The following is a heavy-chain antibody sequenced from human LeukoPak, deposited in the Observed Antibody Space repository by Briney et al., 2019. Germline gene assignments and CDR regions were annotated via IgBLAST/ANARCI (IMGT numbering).Heavy chain of an antibody. D-gene: IGHD6-19*01. Sequence: PGRSLRLSCAASGFTFSSYAMHWVRQAPGKGLEWVAVISYDRSNKYYADSVKGRFTISRDNSKNTLYLQMNSLRAEDTAVYYCAREGYSSGHFDYWGQGTLVTVSS. V-gene: IGHV3-30-3*01. CDR2: ISYDRSNK. J-gene: IGHJ4*02. CDR3: AREGYSSGHFDY. CDR1: GFTFSSYA.